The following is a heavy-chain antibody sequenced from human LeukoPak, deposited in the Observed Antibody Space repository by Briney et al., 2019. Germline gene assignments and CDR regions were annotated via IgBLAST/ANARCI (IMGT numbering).Heavy chain of an antibody. CDR1: GFTFSSYA. CDR2: ISGSGGST. V-gene: IGHV3-23*01. D-gene: IGHD2-21*02. J-gene: IGHJ4*02. Sequence: GGSLRLSCAASGFTFSSYAMSWVRQGPGKGLEWVSAISGSGGSTYYADSVKGRFTISRDNSKNTLYLQMNSLRAEDTAVYYCARFTGGDYYGRLDYWGQGTLVTVSS. CDR3: ARFTGGDYYGRLDY.